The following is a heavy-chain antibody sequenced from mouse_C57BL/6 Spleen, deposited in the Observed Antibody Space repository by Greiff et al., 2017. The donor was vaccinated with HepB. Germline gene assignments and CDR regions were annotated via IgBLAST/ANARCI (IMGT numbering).Heavy chain of an antibody. CDR2: IHPNSGST. Sequence: VQLQQSGAELVKPGASVKLSCKASGYTFTSYWMHWVKQRPGQGLEWIGMIHPNSGSTNYNEKFKSKATLTVDKSSSTAYMQLSSLTSEDSAGYYCAREITTEYWYVDVWGTRTTVTVSS. D-gene: IGHD1-1*01. CDR1: GYTFTSYW. CDR3: AREITTEYWYVDV. V-gene: IGHV1-64*01. J-gene: IGHJ1*03.